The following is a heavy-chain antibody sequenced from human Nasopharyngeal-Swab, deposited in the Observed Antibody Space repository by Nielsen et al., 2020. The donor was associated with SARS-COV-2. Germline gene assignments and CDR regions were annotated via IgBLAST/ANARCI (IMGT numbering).Heavy chain of an antibody. Sequence: GGSLRLSCAASGFTFSSYGMHWVRQAPGKGLEWVAVIWYDGSNKYYADSVKGRFTISRDNSKNTLYLQMNSLRAEDTAVYYCAKDYFYYYDSSGYYWETSPPDYWGQGTLVTVSS. V-gene: IGHV3-33*06. CDR2: IWYDGSNK. D-gene: IGHD3-22*01. CDR1: GFTFSSYG. J-gene: IGHJ4*02. CDR3: AKDYFYYYDSSGYYWETSPPDY.